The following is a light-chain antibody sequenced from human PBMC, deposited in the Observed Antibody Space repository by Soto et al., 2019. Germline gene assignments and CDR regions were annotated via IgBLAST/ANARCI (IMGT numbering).Light chain of an antibody. J-gene: IGKJ2*01. Sequence: EIVLTQSPGTLYLSPGERATLSCRASQSVSSNYVAWYQQKPGQSPRLLIFGASRRATGIPDRFSGSRSGTDFSLTISRLEPEDFAVYDCQQYGNSRAFGQGTKLEIK. CDR1: QSVSSNY. CDR3: QQYGNSRA. CDR2: GAS. V-gene: IGKV3-20*01.